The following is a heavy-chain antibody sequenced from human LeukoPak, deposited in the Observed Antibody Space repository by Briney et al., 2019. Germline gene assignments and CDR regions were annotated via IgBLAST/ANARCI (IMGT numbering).Heavy chain of an antibody. V-gene: IGHV1-69*06. D-gene: IGHD2-2*01. CDR2: IIPMFDST. J-gene: IGHJ4*02. Sequence: SVKVSCKASGDTFNTYVINWERQAPGQRLEWMGRIIPMFDSTKNSQRFQGRVSITVDKSTSTAYMDLSSLKSDDTAVYYCAVGKYCSTTSCPKNYWGQGTLVTVSS. CDR3: AVGKYCSTTSCPKNY. CDR1: GDTFNTYV.